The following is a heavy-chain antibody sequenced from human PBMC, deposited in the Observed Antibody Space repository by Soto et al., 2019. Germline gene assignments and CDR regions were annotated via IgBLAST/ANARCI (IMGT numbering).Heavy chain of an antibody. D-gene: IGHD6-13*01. V-gene: IGHV4-30-2*01. CDR2: IYHSGST. CDR1: GGSISSGGYS. J-gene: IGHJ6*02. CDR3: ASGSSPYYYYGMDV. Sequence: QLQLQESGSGLVKPSQTLSLTCAVSGGSISSGGYSWSWIRQPPGKGLEWIGYIYHSGSTYYNPSLKSRVTISVDRSKNQFSMKLSSVTAADTAVYYCASGSSPYYYYGMDVWGQGTTVTVSS.